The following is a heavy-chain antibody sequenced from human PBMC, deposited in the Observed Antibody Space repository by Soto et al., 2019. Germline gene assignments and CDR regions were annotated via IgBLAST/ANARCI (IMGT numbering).Heavy chain of an antibody. V-gene: IGHV1-8*01. Sequence: ASVKVSCKASGYTFTSYDINWVRQATGQGLEWMGWMNPNSGSTGYAQKFQGRVTMTRNTSISTAYMELSSLRSEDTAVYYCARGYVDTAMETHFDYWGQGTLVTVSS. CDR3: ARGYVDTAMETHFDY. CDR2: MNPNSGST. D-gene: IGHD5-18*01. J-gene: IGHJ4*02. CDR1: GYTFTSYD.